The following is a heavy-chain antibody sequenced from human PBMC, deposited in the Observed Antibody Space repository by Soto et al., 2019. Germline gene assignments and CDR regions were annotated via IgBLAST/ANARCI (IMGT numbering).Heavy chain of an antibody. CDR3: AKGKYSGYDSVDY. V-gene: IGHV3-48*03. D-gene: IGHD5-12*01. Sequence: GGSLRLSCAASGFTFSSYEMNWVRQAPGKGLEWVSYISSSGSTIYYADSVKGRFTISRDNAKNSLYLQINNLRAEDTAVYYCAKGKYSGYDSVDYWGQGTLVTVSS. CDR1: GFTFSSYE. CDR2: ISSSGSTI. J-gene: IGHJ4*02.